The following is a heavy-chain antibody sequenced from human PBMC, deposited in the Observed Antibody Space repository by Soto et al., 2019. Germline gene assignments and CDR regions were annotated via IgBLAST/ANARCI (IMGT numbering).Heavy chain of an antibody. J-gene: IGHJ6*03. Sequence: SETLSLTCTVSGGSISSYYLSWIRQPPGKGLEWIGYIYYSGSTNYNPSLKSRVTISVDTSKNQFSLKLSSVTAADTAVYYCARSPHSFSPAYYYMDVWGKGTTVTVSS. CDR2: IYYSGST. V-gene: IGHV4-59*08. CDR1: GGSISSYY. CDR3: ARSPHSFSPAYYYMDV. D-gene: IGHD3-3*01.